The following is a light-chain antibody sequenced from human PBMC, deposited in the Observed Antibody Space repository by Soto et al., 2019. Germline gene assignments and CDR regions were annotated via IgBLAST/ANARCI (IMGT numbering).Light chain of an antibody. CDR1: QSVSSC. CDR3: QQYDSWPLT. CDR2: GAA. J-gene: IGKJ4*01. V-gene: IGKV3D-15*01. Sequence: EIVMTQSPAILSVSPGERATLSCRASQSVSSCLAWFQQKPGQAPRLLIYGAATRATGSPARFSGSGSGTEFSLTISSLQSEDFAVYYCQQYDSWPLTFGGGTKVDIK.